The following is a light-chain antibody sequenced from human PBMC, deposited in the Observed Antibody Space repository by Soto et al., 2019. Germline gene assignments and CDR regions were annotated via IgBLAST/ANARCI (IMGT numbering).Light chain of an antibody. CDR1: QSVGTY. J-gene: IGKJ4*01. CDR2: DSS. V-gene: IGKV3-11*01. CDR3: QQRSIWPPS. Sequence: EIVMTQSPATLSLSPGERATLSCRASQSVGTYLAWYQQKPGQAPRLLIYDSSKRATDIPARFSGSGSGTDFTLTISSLEPEDFAVCYCQQRSIWPPSFGGGTKVEIK.